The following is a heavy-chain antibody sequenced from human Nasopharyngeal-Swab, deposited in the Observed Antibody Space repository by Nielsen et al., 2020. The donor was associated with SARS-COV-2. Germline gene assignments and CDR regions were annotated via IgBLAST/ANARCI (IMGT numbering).Heavy chain of an antibody. CDR2: IYLDGSTT. CDR3: ARVETLGFGSGSNDP. CDR1: GFNINSYV. D-gene: IGHD3-10*01. J-gene: IGHJ5*02. V-gene: IGHV3-74*01. Sequence: GESLKISCSASGFNINSYVMNWVRQAPGKGLVWVSRIYLDGSTTTYAGSVKGRFTISRDNAKNSLYLQMNSLRDEDTAVYYCARVETLGFGSGSNDPWGQGTLVTVSS.